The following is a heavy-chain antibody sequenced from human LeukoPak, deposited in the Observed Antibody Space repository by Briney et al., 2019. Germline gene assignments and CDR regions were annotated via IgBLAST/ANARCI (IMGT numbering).Heavy chain of an antibody. V-gene: IGHV4-59*08. CDR2: IYYSGST. J-gene: IGHJ4*02. D-gene: IGHD3-10*01. CDR1: GGSINNYY. Sequence: PSETLSLTCTVSGGSINNYYWSWIWQPPGKGLEWIGYIYYSGSTNSNPSLKSRVTISVDTSKNQFSLKLNSLTAADTAIYFCARQGFGSETFDYWGLGTLVTVSS. CDR3: ARQGFGSETFDY.